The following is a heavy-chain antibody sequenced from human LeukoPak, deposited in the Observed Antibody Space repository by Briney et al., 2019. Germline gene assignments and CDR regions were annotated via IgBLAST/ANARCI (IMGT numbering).Heavy chain of an antibody. CDR2: ISSSGSTI. J-gene: IGHJ4*02. Sequence: GGSLRLSCAASGFTFSDYYMSWIRQAPGKGLGWVSYISSSGSTIYYADSVKGRFTISRDNAKNSLYLQMNSLRAEDTAVYYCAKRIQSAMATGYWGQGTLVTVSS. CDR3: AKRIQSAMATGY. D-gene: IGHD5-18*01. CDR1: GFTFSDYY. V-gene: IGHV3-11*01.